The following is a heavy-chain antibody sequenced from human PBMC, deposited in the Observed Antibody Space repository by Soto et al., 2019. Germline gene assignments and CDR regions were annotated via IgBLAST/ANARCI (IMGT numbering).Heavy chain of an antibody. CDR3: APDFSRIFDY. V-gene: IGHV4-59*03. CDR1: GGSIGSYY. J-gene: IGHJ4*02. D-gene: IGHD2-15*01. Sequence: SETLSLTCTVSGGSIGSYYWSWIRQPPGKGLEWIGYVYHSGNIKYNSSLKSRVTISVDTLKSQFFFKLDSVTAADTAVYYCAPDFSRIFDYWGPGTLVT. CDR2: VYHSGNI.